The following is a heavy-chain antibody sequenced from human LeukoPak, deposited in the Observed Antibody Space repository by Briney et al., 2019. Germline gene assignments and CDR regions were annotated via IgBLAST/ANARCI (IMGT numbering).Heavy chain of an antibody. D-gene: IGHD3-3*01. J-gene: IGHJ4*02. V-gene: IGHV1-2*06. CDR3: ARGSREWLLSTFDY. CDR2: INPNSGGT. CDR1: GYTFTGYY. Sequence: ASVTVSCKASGYTFTGYYMHWVRQAPGQGLEWMGRINPNSGGTNYAQKFQGRVTMTRDTSISTAYMELSRLRSDDTAVYYCARGSREWLLSTFDYWGQGTLVAVSS.